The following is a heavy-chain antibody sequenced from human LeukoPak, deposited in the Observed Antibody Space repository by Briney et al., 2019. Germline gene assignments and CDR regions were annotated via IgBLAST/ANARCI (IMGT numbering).Heavy chain of an antibody. CDR2: INPNSGGT. CDR3: ASLNSYGYGYYFDY. CDR1: GYTFTGYY. Sequence: ASVKVFCKASGYTFTGYYMHWVRQAPGQGLEWMGRINPNSGGTNYAQKFQSRVTMTRDTSISTAYMELSRLRSDDTAVYYCASLNSYGYGYYFDYWGQGTLVTVSS. D-gene: IGHD5-18*01. J-gene: IGHJ4*02. V-gene: IGHV1-2*06.